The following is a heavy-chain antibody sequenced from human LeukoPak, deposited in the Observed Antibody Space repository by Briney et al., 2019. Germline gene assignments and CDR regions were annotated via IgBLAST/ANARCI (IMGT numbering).Heavy chain of an antibody. Sequence: PGGSLRLSCAASGFTFSSYAMHWVRQAPGKGLEWVEVISYDGSNIYYADSVKGRFTISRDNSKNTLYLQMNSLRVEDTAVYYCARSSGYHSLEYFQHWGQGTLVTVSS. CDR2: ISYDGSNI. D-gene: IGHD5-12*01. J-gene: IGHJ1*01. CDR3: ARSSGYHSLEYFQH. V-gene: IGHV3-30-3*01. CDR1: GFTFSSYA.